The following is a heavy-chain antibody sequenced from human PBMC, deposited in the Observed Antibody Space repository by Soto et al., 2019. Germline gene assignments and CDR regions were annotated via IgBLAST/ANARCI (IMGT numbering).Heavy chain of an antibody. Sequence: QVQLQESGPGLVTPSQTLSLTCTVSGLSMSSGGYRWNWIRQHPGKALEWIGNIYYSGSPYYNPSLKSRVTISVDTSKNQFSLELNSLTAADTAVYYCARASVQHWSGYYILDYWGQGSLVTVSS. D-gene: IGHD3-3*01. CDR3: ARASVQHWSGYYILDY. CDR1: GLSMSSGGYR. CDR2: IYYSGSP. J-gene: IGHJ4*02. V-gene: IGHV4-31*03.